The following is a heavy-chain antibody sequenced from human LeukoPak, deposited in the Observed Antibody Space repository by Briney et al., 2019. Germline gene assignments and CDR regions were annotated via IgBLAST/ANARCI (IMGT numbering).Heavy chain of an antibody. J-gene: IGHJ4*02. V-gene: IGHV3-53*01. Sequence: GGSLRLSCAASGFTVSSNYMSWVRQAPGKGLEWVSVIYSGGSTYYADSVKGRFTISRDNSKNTLHLQMNSLRAEDTAVYYCARELGEALHYFDYWGRGSLVTVSS. CDR3: ARELGEALHYFDY. CDR1: GFTVSSNY. CDR2: IYSGGST. D-gene: IGHD2-21*01.